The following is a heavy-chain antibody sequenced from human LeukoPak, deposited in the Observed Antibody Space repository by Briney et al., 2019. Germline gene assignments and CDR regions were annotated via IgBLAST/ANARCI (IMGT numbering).Heavy chain of an antibody. CDR3: ARDLAAAGLFDY. J-gene: IGHJ4*02. D-gene: IGHD6-13*01. V-gene: IGHV4-34*01. CDR1: GGSFSGYY. Sequence: SETLSLTCAVYGGSFSGYYWSWIRQPPGKGLEWIGEINHSGSTNYNPSLKSRVTISVDTSKNQFSLKLSSVTAADTAVYYCARDLAAAGLFDYWGQGTLVTVSS. CDR2: INHSGST.